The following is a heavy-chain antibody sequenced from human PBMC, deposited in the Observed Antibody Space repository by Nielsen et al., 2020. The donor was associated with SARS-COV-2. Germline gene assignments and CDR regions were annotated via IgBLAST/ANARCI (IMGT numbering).Heavy chain of an antibody. V-gene: IGHV4-59*01. Sequence: SETLSLTCTVSGGSISSYYWSWIRQPPGKGLEWIGYIYYSGSTNYNPSLKSRVTISVDTSKNQFSPKLSSVTAADTAVYYCARGLTEEGYDAGVVFDYWGQGTLVTVSS. CDR1: GGSISSYY. D-gene: IGHD5-12*01. J-gene: IGHJ4*02. CDR3: ARGLTEEGYDAGVVFDY. CDR2: IYYSGST.